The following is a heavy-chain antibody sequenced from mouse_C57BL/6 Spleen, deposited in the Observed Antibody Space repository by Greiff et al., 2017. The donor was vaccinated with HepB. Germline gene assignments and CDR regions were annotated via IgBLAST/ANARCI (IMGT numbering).Heavy chain of an antibody. J-gene: IGHJ1*03. Sequence: VQLQESGAELARPGASVKLSCKASGYTFTSYGISWVKQRTGQGLEWIGEIYPRSGNTYYNEKFKGKATLTADKSSSTAYMELRSLTSEDSAVYFCARKGDYWYFDVWGTGTTVTVSS. CDR2: IYPRSGNT. V-gene: IGHV1-81*01. CDR1: GYTFTSYG. CDR3: ARKGDYWYFDV.